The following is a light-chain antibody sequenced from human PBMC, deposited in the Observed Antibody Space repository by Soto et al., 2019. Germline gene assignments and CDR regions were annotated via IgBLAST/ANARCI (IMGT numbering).Light chain of an antibody. Sequence: EIVLTQSPGTLSLSPGERATLSCRASQSVSSSYLAWYQQKPGQAPRLLIYGASSRATGIPDRFSGSGSGTDFTLTISRLEPEVFAVYYCQQYGSSPMYIFGKGTKREIK. CDR3: QQYGSSPMYI. CDR2: GAS. J-gene: IGKJ2*01. V-gene: IGKV3-20*01. CDR1: QSVSSSY.